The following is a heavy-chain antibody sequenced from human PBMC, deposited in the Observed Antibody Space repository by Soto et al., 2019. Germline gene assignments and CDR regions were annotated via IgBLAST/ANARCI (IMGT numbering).Heavy chain of an antibody. Sequence: QVQLVQSGAEVKKPGTSVKVSCKTSGYTFTAFYIHWVRQAPGQGLEWLGWINPNAGDSKSPQRFQGSVTLTRETSTNAAYVGLTGLTSADAAVYFCARSAFGVTQGIGRAFDVWGPGTIVDVS. J-gene: IGHJ3*01. CDR3: ARSAFGVTQGIGRAFDV. CDR1: GYTFTAFY. CDR2: INPNAGDS. D-gene: IGHD3-3*01. V-gene: IGHV1-2*04.